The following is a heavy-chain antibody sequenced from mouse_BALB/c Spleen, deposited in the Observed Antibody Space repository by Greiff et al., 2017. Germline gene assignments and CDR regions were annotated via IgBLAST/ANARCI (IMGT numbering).Heavy chain of an antibody. CDR3: ARGVGWTFYYFDY. J-gene: IGHJ2*01. CDR2: LCYSGST. CDR1: GDSITSGY. V-gene: IGHV3-8*02. Sequence: VQLQESGPSLVKPSQTLSLTFSVTGDSITSGYCNWIRKFPGNKLEYMGYLCYSGSTYYIPSLKSGISITRDTSKNQYYLQLNSVTTEDTATYYCARGVGWTFYYFDYWGQGTTLTVSS. D-gene: IGHD1-1*01.